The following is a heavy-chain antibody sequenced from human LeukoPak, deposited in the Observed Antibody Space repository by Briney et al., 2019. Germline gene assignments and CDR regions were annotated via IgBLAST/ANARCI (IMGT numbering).Heavy chain of an antibody. CDR1: GFTFDDYA. V-gene: IGHV3-9*01. Sequence: GRSLRLSCAASGFTFDDYAMHWVRQAPGKGLEWVSGISWNSGSIGYADSVKGRFTISRGNAKNSLYLQMNSLRAENTAVYYCARSRLVTDFYFDHWGQGTPVTVSS. CDR3: ARSRLVTDFYFDH. D-gene: IGHD3-9*01. J-gene: IGHJ4*02. CDR2: ISWNSGSI.